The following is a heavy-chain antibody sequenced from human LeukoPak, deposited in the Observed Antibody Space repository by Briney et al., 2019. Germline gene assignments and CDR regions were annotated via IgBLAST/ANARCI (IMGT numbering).Heavy chain of an antibody. V-gene: IGHV4-59*01. CDR3: ARQSDPYYHYGLDF. CDR1: GGSIKNYY. Sequence: TETLSLTCALSGGSIKNYYWSWIRQPLGKGLEWIGYVYYTGTTSYNPSLKSRVTISVETSKNQFSLTLNSVTAADTAVYHCARQSDPYYHYGLDFWGQGTTVIVSS. J-gene: IGHJ6*02. CDR2: VYYTGTT.